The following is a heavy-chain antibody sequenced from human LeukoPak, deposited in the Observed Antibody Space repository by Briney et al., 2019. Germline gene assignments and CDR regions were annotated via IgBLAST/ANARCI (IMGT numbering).Heavy chain of an antibody. D-gene: IGHD1-26*01. Sequence: GGALRLSCAASGFTFSSYGMHWVRQAPGKGLEWVSSISSSSSYIYYADSVKGRFTISRDNAKNSLYLQMNSLRAEDTAVYYCARDGIVGAHFDYWGQGTLVTVSS. V-gene: IGHV3-21*01. CDR3: ARDGIVGAHFDY. J-gene: IGHJ4*02. CDR1: GFTFSSYG. CDR2: ISSSSSYI.